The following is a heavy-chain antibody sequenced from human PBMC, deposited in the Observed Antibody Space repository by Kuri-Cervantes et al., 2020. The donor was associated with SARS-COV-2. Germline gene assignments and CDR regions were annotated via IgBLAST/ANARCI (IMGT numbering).Heavy chain of an antibody. D-gene: IGHD2-2*01. V-gene: IGHV3-66*03. CDR3: AKDLDCSSTSCYDRSPHFGY. Sequence: GGSLRLSCAASGFTVSSNYMSWVRQAPGKGLEWVSVIYSCGSTYYADSVKGRFTISRDNSKNTLYLQMNSLRAEDTAVYYCAKDLDCSSTSCYDRSPHFGYWGQGTLVTVSS. CDR1: GFTVSSNY. J-gene: IGHJ4*02. CDR2: IYSCGST.